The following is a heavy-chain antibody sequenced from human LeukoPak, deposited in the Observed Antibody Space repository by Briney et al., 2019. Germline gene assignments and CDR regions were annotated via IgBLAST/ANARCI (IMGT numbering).Heavy chain of an antibody. CDR2: ISYDGSNK. J-gene: IGHJ4*02. D-gene: IGHD3-22*01. V-gene: IGHV3-30*18. Sequence: PGRSLRLSCAASGFTFSSYGMHWVRQAPGKGLEWVAVISYDGSNKYYADSVKGRFTISRDNSKNTLYLQMNSLRAEDTAVYYCAKELLYYYDSSGYSGALGYWGQGTLVTVSS. CDR1: GFTFSSYG. CDR3: AKELLYYYDSSGYSGALGY.